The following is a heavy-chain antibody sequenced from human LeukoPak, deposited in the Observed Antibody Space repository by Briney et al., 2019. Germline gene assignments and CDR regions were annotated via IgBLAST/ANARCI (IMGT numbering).Heavy chain of an antibody. J-gene: IGHJ4*02. D-gene: IGHD3-22*01. CDR3: ARDQESSGYPTSDF. V-gene: IGHV3-23*01. CDR1: EFTFNGYI. Sequence: LRLPFEDPEFTFNGYIMTMGRRAPVKRMERVSTIKAGAEATFYADSVKDRFTISRDNSKNTLYLQMNSLRADDTALYFCARDQESSGYPTSDFWGQGFLVTVS. CDR2: IKAGAEAT.